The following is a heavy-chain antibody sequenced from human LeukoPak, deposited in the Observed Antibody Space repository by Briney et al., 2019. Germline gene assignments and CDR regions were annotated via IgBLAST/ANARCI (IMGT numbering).Heavy chain of an antibody. D-gene: IGHD3-22*01. V-gene: IGHV3-23*01. Sequence: GGSLRLSCAASGFTLSSYAMSWVRQAPGKGLEWVSASSGSGGSTYYADSVKGRFTISRDNSKNTLYLQTNSLRAEDTAVYYCAKARPSHYYDSSGYGDYWGQGTLVTVSS. CDR3: AKARPSHYYDSSGYGDY. CDR2: SSGSGGST. CDR1: GFTLSSYA. J-gene: IGHJ4*02.